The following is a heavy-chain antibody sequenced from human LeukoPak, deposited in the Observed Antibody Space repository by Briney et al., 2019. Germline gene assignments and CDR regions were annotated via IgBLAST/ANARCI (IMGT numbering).Heavy chain of an antibody. D-gene: IGHD6-13*01. V-gene: IGHV1-24*01. Sequence: ASVKVSCKVSGNTLTELSMHWVRQAPGKGLEWMGGFDPEDGETIYAQKFQGRVTMTRNTSISTAYMELSSLRSEDTAVYYCARGNEYSSSWYSAWGQGTLVTVSP. J-gene: IGHJ4*02. CDR3: ARGNEYSSSWYSA. CDR1: GNTLTELS. CDR2: FDPEDGET.